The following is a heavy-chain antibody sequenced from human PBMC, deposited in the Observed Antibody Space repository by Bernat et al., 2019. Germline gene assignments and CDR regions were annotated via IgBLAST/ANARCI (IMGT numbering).Heavy chain of an antibody. CDR3: AGRGVDWYFDL. J-gene: IGHJ2*01. V-gene: IGHV3-21*01. CDR1: GFTFSSYS. Sequence: EVQLVESGGGLVKPGGSLRLSCAASGFTFSSYSMNWVRQAPGKGLEWVSSISSSSYIYYADSVKGRFTISRDNAKNSLYLQMNSLRAEDTAVYYCAGRGVDWYFDLWGQGTLVTVSS. CDR2: ISSSSYI. D-gene: IGHD6-25*01.